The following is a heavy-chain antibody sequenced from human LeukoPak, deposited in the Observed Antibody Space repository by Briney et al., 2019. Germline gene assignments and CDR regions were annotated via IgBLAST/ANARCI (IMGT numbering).Heavy chain of an antibody. CDR2: MNPNSGNT. J-gene: IGHJ4*02. D-gene: IGHD6-19*01. V-gene: IGHV1-8*01. CDR3: ARGLRIAVAGSGTLGY. Sequence: GASVTVSFKASGYTFTSYDINWVRQATGQGREWTGWMNPNSGNTGYAQKFQGRVTMTRNTSISTAYMELSSLRSEDTAVYYCARGLRIAVAGSGTLGYWGQGTLVTVSS. CDR1: GYTFTSYD.